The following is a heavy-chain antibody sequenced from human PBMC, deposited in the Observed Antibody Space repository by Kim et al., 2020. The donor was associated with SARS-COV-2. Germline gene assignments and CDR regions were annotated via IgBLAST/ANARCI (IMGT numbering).Heavy chain of an antibody. V-gene: IGHV1-69*04. CDR2: IIPILGIA. J-gene: IGHJ4*02. Sequence: SVKVSCKASGGTFSSYAISWVRQAPGQGLEWMGRIIPILGIANYAQKFQGRVTITADKSTSTAYMELSSLRSEDTAVYYCARGLEMATIFGNGPVGYWGQGTLVTVSS. CDR1: GGTFSSYA. CDR3: ARGLEMATIFGNGPVGY. D-gene: IGHD5-12*01.